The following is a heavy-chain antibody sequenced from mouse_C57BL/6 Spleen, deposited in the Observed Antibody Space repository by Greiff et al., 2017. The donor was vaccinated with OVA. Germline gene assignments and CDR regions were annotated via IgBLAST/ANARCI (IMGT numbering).Heavy chain of an antibody. D-gene: IGHD4-1*01. CDR2: IYPGDGDT. CDR3: ASGTGTDDH. CDR1: GYAFSSSW. J-gene: IGHJ2*01. V-gene: IGHV1-82*01. Sequence: VQLQQSGPELVKPGASVKISCKASGYAFSSSWMNWVKQRPGKGLEWIGRIYPGDGDTNYNGKFKGKATLTADKSSSTAYMQLSSLTSEDSAVYFCASGTGTDDHWGQGTTLTVSS.